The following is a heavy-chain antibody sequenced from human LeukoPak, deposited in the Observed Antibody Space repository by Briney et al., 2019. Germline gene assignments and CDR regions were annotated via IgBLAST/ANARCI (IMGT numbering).Heavy chain of an antibody. V-gene: IGHV1-69*04. CDR2: IIPMFGIV. CDR1: GGTLSSYD. Sequence: GSSVKVSCKASGGTLSSYDINWVRQAPGQGLEWIGRIIPMFGIVNYAQNFQGRVTITADKSTNIAYMELSSLRSEDTAFYYCARADSSGYSLDENFDYWGQGTLVTVSS. D-gene: IGHD3-22*01. CDR3: ARADSSGYSLDENFDY. J-gene: IGHJ4*02.